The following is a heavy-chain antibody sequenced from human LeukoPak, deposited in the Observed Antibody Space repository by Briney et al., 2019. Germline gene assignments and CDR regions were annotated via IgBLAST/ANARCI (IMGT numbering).Heavy chain of an antibody. D-gene: IGHD4-11*01. Sequence: GGSLRLSCVASGFTFSSYAMSWVRQAPGKGLEWVSVISGSGSSAYYTDSVKGRFTISRDNSQNTLFLQMNSLRAEDTAVYFCAKGVLGSNCSPLDCWGQGTLVAVSS. V-gene: IGHV3-23*01. CDR1: GFTFSSYA. J-gene: IGHJ4*02. CDR3: AKGVLGSNCSPLDC. CDR2: ISGSGSSA.